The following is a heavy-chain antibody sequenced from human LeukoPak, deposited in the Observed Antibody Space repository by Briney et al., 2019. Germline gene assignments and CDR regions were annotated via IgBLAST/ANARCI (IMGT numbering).Heavy chain of an antibody. CDR2: ISYDGSNK. D-gene: IGHD6-19*01. Sequence: GGSLRLSCAASGFTFTNYGMHWVRQAPAKGLEWVAVISYDGSNKFYGDSVKGRFTISRDKSKNTLYLQMSSLRAEDTAVYYCAKDPGIAVAGTHWYFDLWGRGTLVTVSS. J-gene: IGHJ2*01. CDR1: GFTFTNYG. CDR3: AKDPGIAVAGTHWYFDL. V-gene: IGHV3-30*18.